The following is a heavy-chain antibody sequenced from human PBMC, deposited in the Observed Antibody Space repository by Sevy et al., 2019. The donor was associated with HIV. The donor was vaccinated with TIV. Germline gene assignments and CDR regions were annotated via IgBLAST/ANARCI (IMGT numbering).Heavy chain of an antibody. Sequence: GGSLRLSCAASGFTFNAYSMNWVRQAPGKGLEWVSSFSNSGDDIYYADSVKGRFTVSRDNAKNSMYLQINSLRVEDKAVYYWASFSGGYWGQGTLVTVSS. CDR3: ASFSGGY. CDR1: GFTFNAYS. V-gene: IGHV3-21*01. D-gene: IGHD2-15*01. CDR2: FSNSGDDI. J-gene: IGHJ4*02.